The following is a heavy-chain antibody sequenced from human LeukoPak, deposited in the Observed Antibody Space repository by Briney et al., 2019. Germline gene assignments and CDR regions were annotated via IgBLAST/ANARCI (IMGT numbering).Heavy chain of an antibody. J-gene: IGHJ4*02. V-gene: IGHV3-74*01. CDR1: GFTFSSYG. CDR2: INSDGSST. CDR3: APFYSSGWYGDGY. D-gene: IGHD6-19*01. Sequence: GESLRLSCAVSGFTFSSYGMQWVRQAPGKGLVWVSLINSDGSSTTYADSVKGRFTISRDNAKNTLYLQMNSLRAEDTAVYYCAPFYSSGWYGDGYWGQGTLVTVSS.